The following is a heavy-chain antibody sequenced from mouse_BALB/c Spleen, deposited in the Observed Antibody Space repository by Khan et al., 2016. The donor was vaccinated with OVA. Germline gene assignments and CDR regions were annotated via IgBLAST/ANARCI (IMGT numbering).Heavy chain of an antibody. Sequence: VELVESGTELVRPGASVKLSCKTSGYTFTSYWIHWVKQRSGQGLEWIARIYPGTDNTYYSEKFKDKATLTADKSSSTAYMQLSSLKSEDSAVYFCAREEALYYFDFWGQGTTLTVSS. V-gene: IGHV1-76*01. CDR2: IYPGTDNT. CDR1: GYTFTSYW. D-gene: IGHD3-2*02. CDR3: AREEALYYFDF. J-gene: IGHJ2*01.